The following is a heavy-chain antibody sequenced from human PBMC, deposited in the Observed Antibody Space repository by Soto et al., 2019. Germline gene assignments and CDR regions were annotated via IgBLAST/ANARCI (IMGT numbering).Heavy chain of an antibody. Sequence: GESLKISCKGSGYNFTNYWIGWVRQMPGKGLGWMGIIYPGDSDARYSPSFQGQVTISADKSISTAYLQWSSLKASDSAMYYCARSRITGSTWTFDYWGQETQVTVSS. J-gene: IGHJ4*02. V-gene: IGHV5-51*01. D-gene: IGHD1-20*01. CDR3: ARSRITGSTWTFDY. CDR1: GYNFTNYW. CDR2: IYPGDSDA.